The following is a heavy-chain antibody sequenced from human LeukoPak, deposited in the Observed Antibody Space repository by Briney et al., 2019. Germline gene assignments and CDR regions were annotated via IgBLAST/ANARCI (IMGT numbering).Heavy chain of an antibody. D-gene: IGHD3-22*01. Sequence: GASVKVSCKASGYTFTGYYMHWVRQAPGQGPEWMGWINPNSGGTNYAQKFQGRVTMTRDTSISTAYMELSRLRSDDTAVYYCARDIRAYYYDSSGYYDYWGQGTLVTVSS. CDR3: ARDIRAYYYDSSGYYDY. V-gene: IGHV1-2*02. CDR2: INPNSGGT. CDR1: GYTFTGYY. J-gene: IGHJ4*02.